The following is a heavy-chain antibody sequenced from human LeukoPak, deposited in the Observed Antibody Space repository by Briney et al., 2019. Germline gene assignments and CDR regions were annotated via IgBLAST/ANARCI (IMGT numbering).Heavy chain of an antibody. Sequence: PSETLSLTCSVSGAIIKREGFNWDWIRQPPRKGLEYIGSIFYNGNTYYNPSLESRVTISVDTSKNQFSLNMFYVTAADTAVYYCTRRPKEPGFWSGYVDSWGQGTLVTVSS. J-gene: IGHJ4*02. D-gene: IGHD3-3*01. CDR3: TRRPKEPGFWSGYVDS. CDR1: GAIIKREGFN. CDR2: IFYNGNT. V-gene: IGHV4-39*01.